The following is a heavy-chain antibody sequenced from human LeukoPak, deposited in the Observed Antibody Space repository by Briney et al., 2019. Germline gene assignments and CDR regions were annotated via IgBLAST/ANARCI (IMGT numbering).Heavy chain of an antibody. CDR2: MNPNSGNT. J-gene: IGHJ4*02. D-gene: IGHD3-10*01. V-gene: IGHV1-8*01. CDR3: AKAGLLWFGELEDY. Sequence: ASVKVSCKASGYTFTSYDINWVRQATGQGLEWMGWMNPNSGNTGCAQKFQGRVTMTRNTSISTAYMELSSLRSEDTAVYYCAKAGLLWFGELEDYWGQGTLVTVSS. CDR1: GYTFTSYD.